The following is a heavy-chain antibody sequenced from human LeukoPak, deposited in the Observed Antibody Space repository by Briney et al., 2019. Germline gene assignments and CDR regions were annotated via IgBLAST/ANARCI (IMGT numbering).Heavy chain of an antibody. CDR2: INPSGGST. CDR3: ARDLTGVVVPEVNHAFDI. D-gene: IGHD3-22*01. CDR1: GYIFTSSY. V-gene: IGHV1-46*01. J-gene: IGHJ3*02. Sequence: EASAKVSCKASGYIFTSSYIHWVRQAPGQGLEWMGMINPSGGSTSYAQKFQGRVTMTRDTSTSTVYMELSSLRSEDTAVYYCARDLTGVVVPEVNHAFDIWGQGTMVTVSS.